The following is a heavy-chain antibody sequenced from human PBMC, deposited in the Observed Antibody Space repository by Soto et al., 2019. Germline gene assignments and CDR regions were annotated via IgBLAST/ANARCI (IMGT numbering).Heavy chain of an antibody. CDR2: IVPVFGTR. V-gene: IGHV1-69*12. CDR3: AREGASGTYEY. CDR1: GDSFSNYA. J-gene: IGHJ4*02. D-gene: IGHD5-12*01. Sequence: QVQLVQSGAEVKKPGSSVKVSCKASGDSFSNYAMSWVRQAPGQGLEWMGGIVPVFGTRSYAQKFQGRITIIAEESTCTAYMELSGRRSDDPAVYYCAREGASGTYEYWGQGTLVTVSS.